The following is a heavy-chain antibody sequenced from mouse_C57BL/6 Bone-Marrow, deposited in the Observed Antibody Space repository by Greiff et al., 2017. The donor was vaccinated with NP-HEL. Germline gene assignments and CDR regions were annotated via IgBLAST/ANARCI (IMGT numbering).Heavy chain of an antibody. CDR2: ISSGGDYI. CDR1: GFTFSSYA. J-gene: IGHJ4*01. V-gene: IGHV5-9-1*02. D-gene: IGHD1-2*01. CDR3: TRDLTAYAMDY. Sequence: EVKLQESGEGLVKPGGSLKLSCAASGFTFSSYAMSWVRQTPETRLEWVAYISSGGDYIYYVDTVKGRFTISRDNARNTLYLQMSSLKSEDTAMYYCTRDLTAYAMDYWGQGTSVTVSS.